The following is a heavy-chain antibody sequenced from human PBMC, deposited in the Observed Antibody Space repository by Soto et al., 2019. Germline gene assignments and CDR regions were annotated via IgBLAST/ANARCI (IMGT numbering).Heavy chain of an antibody. Sequence: QVQLVQSGAEVKKPGASVKVSCKASGYTFTSYGISWVRQAPGQGLEWMGWISAYNGNTNYAQKLQGRVTMTTDTTTSTADMELRSRRSDDTAVYYCARALGFGELFSDYYYGMDVWGQGTTVTVSS. CDR1: GYTFTSYG. D-gene: IGHD3-10*01. CDR2: ISAYNGNT. J-gene: IGHJ6*02. V-gene: IGHV1-18*01. CDR3: ARALGFGELFSDYYYGMDV.